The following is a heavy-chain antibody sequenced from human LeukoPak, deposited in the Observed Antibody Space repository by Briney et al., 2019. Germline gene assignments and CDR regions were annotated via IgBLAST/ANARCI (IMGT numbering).Heavy chain of an antibody. Sequence: ASVEVSCKASGYTFTGYYMHWVRQAPGQGLEWMGWINPNSGGTNYAQKFQGRVTMTRDTSISTAYMELSRLRSDDTAVYYCARVRGNSYGLAFEYWGQGTLVTVSS. CDR3: ARVRGNSYGLAFEY. D-gene: IGHD5-18*01. J-gene: IGHJ4*02. CDR2: INPNSGGT. CDR1: GYTFTGYY. V-gene: IGHV1-2*02.